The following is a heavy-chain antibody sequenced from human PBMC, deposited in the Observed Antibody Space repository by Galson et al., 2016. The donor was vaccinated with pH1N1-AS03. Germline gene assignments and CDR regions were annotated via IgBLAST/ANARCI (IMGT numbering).Heavy chain of an antibody. D-gene: IGHD6-19*01. V-gene: IGHV2-5*02. CDR3: AHTSGWLPDK. CDR2: ISWVDTK. Sequence: PALVKPTQTLTLPCTFSGFSLDSNGQAVAWIRQPPGKALDWLALISWVDTKLYSPSLKSRLTITNDTSKNQVVLTMTNLDPVDTATYYCAHTSGWLPDKWGQGALVTVSS. J-gene: IGHJ4*02. CDR1: GFSLDSNGQA.